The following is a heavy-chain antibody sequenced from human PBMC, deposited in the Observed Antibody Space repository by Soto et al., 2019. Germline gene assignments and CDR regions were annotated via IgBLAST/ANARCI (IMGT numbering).Heavy chain of an antibody. CDR2: IKQDGSEK. CDR1: GVTFSSYW. V-gene: IGHV3-7*01. Sequence: GGSLRLSCAASGVTFSSYWMSWVRQAPGKGVEWVANIKQDGSEKYYVDSVKVRFTIARDNAKNSLYLQMNSLRAEDTAVYYCARRNIVVVPAARGNYYYYGMDGWGQGTTVTV. D-gene: IGHD2-2*01. CDR3: ARRNIVVVPAARGNYYYYGMDG. J-gene: IGHJ6*02.